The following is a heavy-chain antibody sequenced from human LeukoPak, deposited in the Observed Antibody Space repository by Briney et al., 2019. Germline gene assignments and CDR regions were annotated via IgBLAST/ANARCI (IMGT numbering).Heavy chain of an antibody. CDR3: ARKLKNYGSGKVYYYYGMDV. D-gene: IGHD3-10*01. Sequence: ASVKVSCKASGYTFTGYYMHWVRQTPGQGLEWMGWINPNSGGTNYAQKFQGRVTMTRDTSISTAYMELSRLRSDDTAVYYCARKLKNYGSGKVYYYYGMDVWGQGTTVTVSS. V-gene: IGHV1-2*02. CDR1: GYTFTGYY. J-gene: IGHJ6*02. CDR2: INPNSGGT.